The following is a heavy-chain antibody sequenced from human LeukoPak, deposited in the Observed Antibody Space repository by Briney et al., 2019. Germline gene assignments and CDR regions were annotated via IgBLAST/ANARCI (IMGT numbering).Heavy chain of an antibody. D-gene: IGHD6-13*01. CDR2: ISGSGSYT. J-gene: IGHJ4*02. V-gene: IGHV3-11*05. Sequence: GGSLRLSCAASGFTFSDSYMSWVRQAPGKGLEWVSYISGSGSYTNYADSVKGRFTISRDNAKNSLYLPMNTLRAEDTGGYYCARDRGWGEERLVEWGQGTLVTVSS. CDR1: GFTFSDSY. CDR3: ARDRGWGEERLVE.